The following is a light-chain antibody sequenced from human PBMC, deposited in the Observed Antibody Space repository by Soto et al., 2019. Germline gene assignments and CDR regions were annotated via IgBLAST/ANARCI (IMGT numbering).Light chain of an antibody. V-gene: IGKV1-39*01. CDR3: QQSYSIPWT. CDR2: AAS. CDR1: QNIDRY. Sequence: DVQMTQSPSSLSASEGDRVTITCRASQNIDRYLNWYQQKTGIAPKLLISAASNLQSGVPSRFSGSGSGTDFPLTISSLQPEDFATYYCQQSYSIPWTFGQGTKVEI. J-gene: IGKJ1*01.